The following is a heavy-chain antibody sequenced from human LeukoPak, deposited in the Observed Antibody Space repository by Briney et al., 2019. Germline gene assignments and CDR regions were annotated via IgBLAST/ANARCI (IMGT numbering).Heavy chain of an antibody. CDR3: ARGLWFGDENPPYFDY. V-gene: IGHV4-34*01. CDR2: INHSGST. CDR1: GGSFSGYY. J-gene: IGHJ4*02. D-gene: IGHD3-10*01. Sequence: PSETLSLTCAVYGGSFSGYYWSWVRQPPGKGMEWIGEINHSGSTNYNPSLKSRVTISVDTSKNQFSLKLSSVTAADTAVYYCARGLWFGDENPPYFDYWGQGTLVTVSS.